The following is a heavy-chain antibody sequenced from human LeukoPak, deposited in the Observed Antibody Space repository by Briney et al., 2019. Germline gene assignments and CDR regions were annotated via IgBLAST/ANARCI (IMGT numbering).Heavy chain of an antibody. Sequence: PGGSLRLSCAASGFTFSSYSMNWVRQAPGKGLEWVSYISSSSSTIYYADSVKGRFTISRDNAKNSLYLQMNSLRAEDTAVYYCAKGTPGAIYSSSWYWGFDYWGQGTLVTVSS. J-gene: IGHJ4*02. V-gene: IGHV3-48*01. D-gene: IGHD6-13*01. CDR2: ISSSSSTI. CDR1: GFTFSSYS. CDR3: AKGTPGAIYSSSWYWGFDY.